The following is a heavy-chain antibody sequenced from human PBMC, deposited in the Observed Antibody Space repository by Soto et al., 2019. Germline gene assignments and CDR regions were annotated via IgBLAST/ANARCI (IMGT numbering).Heavy chain of an antibody. Sequence: GGSLRLSCAASGFTFSSYAISWVRQAPGKGLEWVSAISGSGGSTYYADSVKGRFTISRDNSKNTLYLQMNSLRAEDTAVYYCAKDGAYSSSWYWDFDYWGQGTLVTVSS. CDR2: ISGSGGST. CDR3: AKDGAYSSSWYWDFDY. CDR1: GFTFSSYA. D-gene: IGHD6-13*01. V-gene: IGHV3-23*01. J-gene: IGHJ4*02.